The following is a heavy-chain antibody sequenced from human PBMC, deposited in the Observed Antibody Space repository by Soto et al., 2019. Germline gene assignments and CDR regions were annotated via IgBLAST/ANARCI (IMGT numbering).Heavy chain of an antibody. Sequence: GGSLRLSCSASGFTFSSYSMHWVRQAPGKGLEWVAVISYDGSNKYYADSVKGRFTISRDNSKNTLYLQMNSLRAEDTAVYYCAREEGTAMVPDYFDYWGQGTLVTVSS. CDR2: ISYDGSNK. CDR1: GFTFSSYS. CDR3: AREEGTAMVPDYFDY. D-gene: IGHD5-18*01. V-gene: IGHV3-30-3*01. J-gene: IGHJ4*02.